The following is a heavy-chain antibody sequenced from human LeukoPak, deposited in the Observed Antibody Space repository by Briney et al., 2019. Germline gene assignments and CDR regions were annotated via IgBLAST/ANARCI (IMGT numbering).Heavy chain of an antibody. D-gene: IGHD3-9*01. CDR1: GFTFSSYW. V-gene: IGHV3-7*01. Sequence: PGGSLRLSCAASGFTFSSYWMSWVRQAPGKGLEWVANIMQDGSEKYYVDSVKGRFTISRDNAKNSLYLQMNSLRAEDTAVYYCAREERYFDWLLRNNVDYWGQGTLVTVSS. J-gene: IGHJ4*02. CDR3: AREERYFDWLLRNNVDY. CDR2: IMQDGSEK.